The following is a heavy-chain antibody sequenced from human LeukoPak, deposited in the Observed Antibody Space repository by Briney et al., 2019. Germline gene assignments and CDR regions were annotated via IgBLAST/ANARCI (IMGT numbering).Heavy chain of an antibody. D-gene: IGHD1-26*01. J-gene: IGHJ2*01. CDR2: INWNGGST. V-gene: IGHV3-20*01. Sequence: GGSLRLSCAASGFTFDDYGMSWVRQAPGKGLEWVSGINWNGGSTGYADSVKGRFTISRDNAKNSLYLQMNSLRAEDTALHHCARVPGYSGSYVPGYFDLWGRGTLVTVSS. CDR1: GFTFDDYG. CDR3: ARVPGYSGSYVPGYFDL.